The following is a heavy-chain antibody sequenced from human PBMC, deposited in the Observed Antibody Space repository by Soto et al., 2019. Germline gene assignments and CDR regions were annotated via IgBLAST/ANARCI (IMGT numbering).Heavy chain of an antibody. CDR2: ISSNGGST. Sequence: GRSLRLSCSASGFTFSSYAMHWVRQAPGKGLEYVSAISSNGGSTYYADSVKGRLTNSRDNSKNTLYLQMSSLRAEDTAVYYCVKSRVLPFLEWLYTYYYYGMDVWDQETTVTVAS. V-gene: IGHV3-64D*06. CDR3: VKSRVLPFLEWLYTYYYYGMDV. D-gene: IGHD3-3*01. CDR1: GFTFSSYA. J-gene: IGHJ6*02.